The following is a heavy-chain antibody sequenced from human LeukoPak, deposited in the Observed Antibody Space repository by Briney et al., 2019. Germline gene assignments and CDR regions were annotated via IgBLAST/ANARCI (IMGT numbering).Heavy chain of an antibody. CDR3: ARRLTQYDCFDP. Sequence: KASQTLSLTCAISGDSVSNNNVAWNWIRQSPSRGLEWLGRTYYRSKWYNDYAVSVKSRITINPDTSKNQFSLQLNSVTPEDTAVYYCARRLTQYDCFDPWGQGILVTVSS. D-gene: IGHD2-2*01. V-gene: IGHV6-1*01. CDR2: TYYRSKWYN. CDR1: GDSVSNNNVA. J-gene: IGHJ5*02.